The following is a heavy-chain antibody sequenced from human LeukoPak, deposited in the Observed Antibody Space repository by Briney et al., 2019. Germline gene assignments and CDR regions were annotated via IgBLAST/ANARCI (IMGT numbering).Heavy chain of an antibody. J-gene: IGHJ6*02. Sequence: GRSLRLSCAASGFTFSSYGMHWVRQAPGKGLEWVAVISYDGSNKYYADSVKGRFTISRDNSKNTLYLQMNSLRAEDTAVYYCAKDLPYYDFWSGRPTFYGMDVWGQGTTVTVSS. CDR3: AKDLPYYDFWSGRPTFYGMDV. D-gene: IGHD3-3*01. CDR1: GFTFSSYG. V-gene: IGHV3-30*18. CDR2: ISYDGSNK.